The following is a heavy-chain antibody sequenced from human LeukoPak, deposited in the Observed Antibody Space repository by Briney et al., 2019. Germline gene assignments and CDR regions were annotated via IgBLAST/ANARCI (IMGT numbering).Heavy chain of an antibody. CDR3: ARDSGGYDFWSGYHYYYYYYMDV. V-gene: IGHV4-59*12. Sequence: SETLSLTCTVSGGSISTYYWSWIRQPPGKGLEWIGYIYHSGSTKYNPSLQSRVTISVDTPKNQFSLKLSSVTAADTAVYYCARDSGGYDFWSGYHYYYYYYMDVWGKGTTVTVSS. J-gene: IGHJ6*03. CDR2: IYHSGST. D-gene: IGHD3-3*01. CDR1: GGSISTYY.